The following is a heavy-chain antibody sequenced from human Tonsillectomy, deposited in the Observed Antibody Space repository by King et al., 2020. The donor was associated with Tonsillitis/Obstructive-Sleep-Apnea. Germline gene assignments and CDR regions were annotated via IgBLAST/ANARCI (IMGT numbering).Heavy chain of an antibody. CDR1: GFSLSNARMG. J-gene: IGHJ6*03. V-gene: IGHV2-26*01. D-gene: IGHD5-18*01. CDR2: IFWNDEK. Sequence: VTLKESGPVLVKPTETLTLTCTVSGFSLSNARMGVSWIRQPPGKALEWLAHIFWNDEKSYSTSLKSRLTISKDTSKSQVVLTMTNMDPVVTATYYCARGTAVVYYYYYYMDVWGKGTTVTVSS. CDR3: ARGTAVVYYYYYYMDV.